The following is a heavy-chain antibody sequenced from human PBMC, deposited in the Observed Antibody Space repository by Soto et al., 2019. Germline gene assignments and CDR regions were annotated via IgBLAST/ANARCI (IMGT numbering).Heavy chain of an antibody. J-gene: IGHJ4*02. D-gene: IGHD6-13*01. CDR1: GYTFTSYG. CDR3: ARESYSGPPAAGTGY. Sequence: ASVKVSCKASGYTFTSYGISWVRQAPGQGLEWMGWISAYNGNTNYAQKLQGRVTMTTDTSTSTACMELRSLRSDDTAVYHCARESYSGPPAAGTGYWGQGTLVTVSS. V-gene: IGHV1-18*01. CDR2: ISAYNGNT.